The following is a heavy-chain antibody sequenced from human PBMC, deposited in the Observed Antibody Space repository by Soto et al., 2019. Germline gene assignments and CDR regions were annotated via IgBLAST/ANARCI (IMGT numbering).Heavy chain of an antibody. J-gene: IGHJ4*02. D-gene: IGHD2-21*02. CDR2: INAGNGNT. CDR1: GYTFTSYA. Sequence: GASVKGSCKASGYTFTSYAVHWVRQAPGQRLEWMGWINAGNGNTKYSQKFQGRVTITRDTSASTAYMELSSLRSEDTAVYYCARERTYCGGDCYPGGYFDYWGQGTLVTVSS. V-gene: IGHV1-3*01. CDR3: ARERTYCGGDCYPGGYFDY.